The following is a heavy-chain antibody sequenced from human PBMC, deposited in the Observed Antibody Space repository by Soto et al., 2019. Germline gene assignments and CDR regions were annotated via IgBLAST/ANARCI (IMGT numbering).Heavy chain of an antibody. D-gene: IGHD3-16*01. CDR3: ARGSSSSIAPERGTFDY. J-gene: IGHJ4*02. CDR1: GFTVSRNY. CDR2: IYSGGST. V-gene: IGHV3-53*01. Sequence: GSLILSCASSGFTVSRNYMSWVRQAPGKGLEWVSVIYSGGSTYYADSVKGRFTISRDNSKNTLYLQMNSLRAEDTAVYYCARGSSSSIAPERGTFDYWGQGTLVTVSS.